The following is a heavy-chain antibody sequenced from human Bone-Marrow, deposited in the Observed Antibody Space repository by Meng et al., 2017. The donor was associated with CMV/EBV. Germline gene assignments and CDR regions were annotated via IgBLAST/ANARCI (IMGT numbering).Heavy chain of an antibody. CDR3: AQSKATDYDFWSGYYVGMDV. J-gene: IGHJ6*02. Sequence: SGPTLVNPTQILTLTCTFSGFSLSTSGVGVGWIRQPPGKALEWLALIYWNDDKRYSPSLKSRLTITKDTSKNQVVLTMTNMDPVDKATYYCAQSKATDYDFWSGYYVGMDVWGQGTTVTVSS. D-gene: IGHD3-3*01. CDR2: IYWNDDK. CDR1: GFSLSTSGVG. V-gene: IGHV2-5*01.